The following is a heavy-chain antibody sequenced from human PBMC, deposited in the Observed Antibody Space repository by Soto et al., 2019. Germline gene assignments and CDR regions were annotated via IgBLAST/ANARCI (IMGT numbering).Heavy chain of an antibody. CDR1: GYTFNIYG. D-gene: IGHD2-8*01. V-gene: IGHV1-18*01. J-gene: IGHJ5*02. Sequence: QVQLVRSGAEVKKAGASVKVSCKASGYTFNIYGITWVRQAPGQGLEWMGWISGNNDNSKYAQKFQGRVTMTTDTSTSTAYMELRSLRSDDTAVYFCARDGVRSKLAFKKDWFDPWGQGTLVTVSS. CDR2: ISGNNDNS. CDR3: ARDGVRSKLAFKKDWFDP.